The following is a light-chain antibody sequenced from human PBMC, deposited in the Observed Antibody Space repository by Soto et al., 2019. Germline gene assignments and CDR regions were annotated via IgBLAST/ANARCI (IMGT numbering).Light chain of an antibody. Sequence: QSVLTQPPSASGSPGQSVTISCTGTSSDVGGYNYVSWYQQHPGKAPKLMIYEVSKRPSGVPDRFSASKSGNTASLTVSGLQAEDEADYYCSSYAGRNNLGVFGTGTKVTVL. CDR1: SSDVGGYNY. J-gene: IGLJ1*01. V-gene: IGLV2-8*01. CDR2: EVS. CDR3: SSYAGRNNLGV.